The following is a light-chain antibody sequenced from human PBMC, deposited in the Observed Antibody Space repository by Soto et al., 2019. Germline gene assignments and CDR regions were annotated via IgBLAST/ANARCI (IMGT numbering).Light chain of an antibody. CDR3: QQRGNWPWLT. CDR2: DAT. V-gene: IGKV3-11*01. Sequence: EIVLKQSPGTLSLSPGERANLSCRASQSVNNYLAWYQQKPGQAPRLLIFDATNRATGIPARFSGSGSGTDFTLTITSLEAEDFGVYYCQQRGNWPWLTYGGGTRVEIK. CDR1: QSVNNY. J-gene: IGKJ4*02.